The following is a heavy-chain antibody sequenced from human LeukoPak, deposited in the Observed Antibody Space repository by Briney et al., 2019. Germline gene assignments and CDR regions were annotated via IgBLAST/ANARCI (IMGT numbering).Heavy chain of an antibody. Sequence: GGSLRLSCATSGFTFSSHGMHWVRQAPGKGLECVASIRYDGIDKYYSESVKGRFTISKDNTKNTLYLYMNSLRPEDTAVYYCVRWSGTYPLYYLDYWGQGTLVTVSS. CDR3: VRWSGTYPLYYLDY. D-gene: IGHD3-3*01. J-gene: IGHJ4*02. V-gene: IGHV3-30*02. CDR2: IRYDGIDK. CDR1: GFTFSSHG.